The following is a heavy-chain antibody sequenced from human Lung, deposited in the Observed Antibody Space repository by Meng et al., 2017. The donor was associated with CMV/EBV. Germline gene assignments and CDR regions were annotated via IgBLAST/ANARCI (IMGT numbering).Heavy chain of an antibody. Sequence: GSLRLXCTLSGDSFSSSDYYWGWIRQPPGKGLELIGTIYYSGSTNYNPSLKSRVTISVDTSKNQFSLKLSSVTAADTAVYYCASWGYSSSWYYFDYWGQGTXVTVSS. CDR2: IYYSGST. J-gene: IGHJ4*02. CDR3: ASWGYSSSWYYFDY. V-gene: IGHV4-39*07. D-gene: IGHD6-13*01. CDR1: GDSFSSSDYY.